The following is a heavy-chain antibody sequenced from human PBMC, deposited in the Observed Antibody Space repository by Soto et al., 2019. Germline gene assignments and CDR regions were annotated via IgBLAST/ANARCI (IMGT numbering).Heavy chain of an antibody. CDR3: AREGHEGWFDP. J-gene: IGHJ5*02. CDR1: GFTFTTYG. Sequence: QVQLVESGGGVVQPGRSLRLSCAASGFTFTTYGFHWVRQAPGKGLEWVALIWSDGSNRYYADSVKGRFTISRDNFKTTLYLQMNSLRAEDTAGYYCAREGHEGWFDPWGQGTLVTVSS. CDR2: IWSDGSNR. V-gene: IGHV3-33*01.